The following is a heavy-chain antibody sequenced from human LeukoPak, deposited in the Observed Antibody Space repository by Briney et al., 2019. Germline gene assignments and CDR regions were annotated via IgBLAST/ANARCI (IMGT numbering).Heavy chain of an antibody. V-gene: IGHV3-66*02. CDR1: GFTLSSNY. CDR2: IYSGGST. D-gene: IGHD4-17*01. Sequence: GGSLRLSCAVSGFTLSSNYMSWVSEARGKGVEWGSDIYSGGSTYYADSVKGRFTISTDNSKNTLYLQMNSLRAEDTAVYYCARAPYGDYVYDYWGQGTLVTVSS. J-gene: IGHJ4*02. CDR3: ARAPYGDYVYDY.